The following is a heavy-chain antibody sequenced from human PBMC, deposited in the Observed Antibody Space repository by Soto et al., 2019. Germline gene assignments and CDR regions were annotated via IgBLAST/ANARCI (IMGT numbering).Heavy chain of an antibody. J-gene: IGHJ6*02. CDR2: ISYDGSNN. V-gene: IGHV3-30-3*01. D-gene: IGHD3-22*01. CDR1: GFTFSSYA. Sequence: GGSLRLSCAPSGFTFSSYAMHWVRQAPGKGLPRVAVISYDGSNNYYADSVKGRFTISRDNSKNTLYLQMNSLRAEDTAVYYCARHLQMIVVGNITTGGLGMDVWGQGTTVRVSS. CDR3: ARHLQMIVVGNITTGGLGMDV.